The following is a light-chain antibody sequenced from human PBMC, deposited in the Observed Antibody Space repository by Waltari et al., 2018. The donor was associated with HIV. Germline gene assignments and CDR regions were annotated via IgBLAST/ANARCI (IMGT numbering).Light chain of an antibody. CDR1: SSDVGGYNY. Sequence: LTQPASVSGSPGQSITISCTGTSSDVGGYNYVSWYQQHPGKAPKLMIYEVSNRPSGISNRFSGSKSGNTASLTISGLQAEDEADYYCSSYTSSSTLYVFGTGTKVTVL. CDR2: EVS. CDR3: SSYTSSSTLYV. J-gene: IGLJ1*01. V-gene: IGLV2-14*01.